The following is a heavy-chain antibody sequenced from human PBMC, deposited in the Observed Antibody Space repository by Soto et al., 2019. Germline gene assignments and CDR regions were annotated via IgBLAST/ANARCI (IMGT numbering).Heavy chain of an antibody. V-gene: IGHV3-23*01. Sequence: EVQLLESGGGLVQPGGSLRLSCAASGFTFSSYAMSWVRQAPGKGLEWVSAISGSGGSTYYADSVKGRFTVSRDNSMNTLYLQMNSLRAEDTAVYYCAKSRERQWLVFSDYWGQGTLVTVSS. D-gene: IGHD6-19*01. CDR3: AKSRERQWLVFSDY. J-gene: IGHJ4*02. CDR1: GFTFSSYA. CDR2: ISGSGGST.